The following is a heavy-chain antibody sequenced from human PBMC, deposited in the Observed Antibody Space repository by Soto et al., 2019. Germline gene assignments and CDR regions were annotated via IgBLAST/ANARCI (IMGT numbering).Heavy chain of an antibody. CDR1: GGTFSSYA. Sequence: SVKVSCKGSGGTFSSYAISWVRQAPGQGLEWMGGIIPIFGTANYAQKFQGRVTITADESTSTAYMELSSLRSEDTAVYYCARXHSRGYYDSSGYYPFDYWGQGTLVTVSS. CDR2: IIPIFGTA. V-gene: IGHV1-69*13. CDR3: ARXHSRGYYDSSGYYPFDY. J-gene: IGHJ4*02. D-gene: IGHD3-22*01.